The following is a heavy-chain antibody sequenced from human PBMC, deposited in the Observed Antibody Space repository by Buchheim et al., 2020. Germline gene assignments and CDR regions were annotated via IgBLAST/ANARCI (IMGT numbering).Heavy chain of an antibody. Sequence: QVQLVESGGGVVQPGRSLRLSCAASGFTFSSYAMHWVRQAPGKGLEWVAVISYDGSNKYYADSVKGRFTISRDNSKNTLYLQMNSLRAEDTAAYYCARDFELWFRGFDYWGQGTL. CDR1: GFTFSSYA. D-gene: IGHD3-10*01. CDR2: ISYDGSNK. V-gene: IGHV3-30*04. CDR3: ARDFELWFRGFDY. J-gene: IGHJ4*02.